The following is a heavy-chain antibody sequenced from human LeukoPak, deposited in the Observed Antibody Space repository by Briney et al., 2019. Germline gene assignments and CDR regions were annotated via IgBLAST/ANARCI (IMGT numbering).Heavy chain of an antibody. CDR3: ARDWVPTTVPYFDY. D-gene: IGHD4-17*01. CDR2: IRQDGGEK. J-gene: IGHJ4*02. Sequence: GGSLRLSCAASGFTFSNYWMTWVRQAPGKGLEWVAKIRQDGGEKYYVDSVKGRFTISRDNAKNSLYLQMNSLRAEDTAVYYCARDWVPTTVPYFDYWGQGTLVTVSS. V-gene: IGHV3-7*01. CDR1: GFTFSNYW.